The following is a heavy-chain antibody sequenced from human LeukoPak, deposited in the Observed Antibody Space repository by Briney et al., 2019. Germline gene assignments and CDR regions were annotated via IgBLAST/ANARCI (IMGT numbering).Heavy chain of an antibody. CDR3: ARVVSSSWEYYYYMDV. J-gene: IGHJ6*03. CDR2: IYYSENT. Sequence: SETLSLTCTVSGGSISSYYWSWIRQPPGKGLEYIGYIYYSENTNYNPSLESRVTISLDTSKNQFSLKLTSVTAADAAVYYCARVVSSSWEYYYYMDVWDKGTTVTISS. CDR1: GGSISSYY. V-gene: IGHV4-59*01. D-gene: IGHD6-13*01.